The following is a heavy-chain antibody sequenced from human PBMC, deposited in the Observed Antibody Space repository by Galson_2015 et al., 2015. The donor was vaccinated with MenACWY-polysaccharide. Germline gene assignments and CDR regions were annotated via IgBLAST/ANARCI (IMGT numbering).Heavy chain of an antibody. D-gene: IGHD2-15*01. CDR1: GSRFSNSG. J-gene: IGHJ3*02. CDR3: AREGSRIVFHAFDT. V-gene: IGHV3-33*01. Sequence: LRLSCAASGSRFSNSGMHWVRQAPGKGLEWVAVIQYDGSKIVYADSVKGRFTISRDNSMNTVFLEMNTLGAEDTAVYYCAREGSRIVFHAFDTWGQGTMVTVSS. CDR2: IQYDGSKI.